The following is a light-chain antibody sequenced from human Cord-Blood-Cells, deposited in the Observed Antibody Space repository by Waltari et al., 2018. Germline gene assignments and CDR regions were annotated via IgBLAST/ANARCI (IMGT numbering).Light chain of an antibody. J-gene: IGKJ1*01. CDR3: QQSYSTWT. Sequence: DIQMTQSPSSLSASLVDRVTSTCRASQSISSYLNWYQQKPGKAPKLLIYAASSLQSGVPSRFSGSGSGTDFTLTISSLQPEDFATYYCQQSYSTWTFGQGTKVEIK. CDR1: QSISSY. V-gene: IGKV1-39*01. CDR2: AAS.